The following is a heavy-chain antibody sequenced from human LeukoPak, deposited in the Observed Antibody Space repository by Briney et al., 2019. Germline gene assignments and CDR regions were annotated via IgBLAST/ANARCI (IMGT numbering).Heavy chain of an antibody. V-gene: IGHV1-2*02. Sequence: ASVKVSCKASGYTFTGYYIHWVRQAPGQGLEWMGWINPNSGGTNYAQKFQGRVTMTRDTSISTAYMELSRLRSDDTAVYYCATYCSSTSCPLNWFDPWGQGTLVTVSS. CDR1: GYTFTGYY. CDR3: ATYCSSTSCPLNWFDP. CDR2: INPNSGGT. J-gene: IGHJ5*02. D-gene: IGHD2-2*01.